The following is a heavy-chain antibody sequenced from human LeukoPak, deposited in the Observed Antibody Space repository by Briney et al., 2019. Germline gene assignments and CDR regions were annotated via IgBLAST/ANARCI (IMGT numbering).Heavy chain of an antibody. CDR2: ISSSGSTL. CDR1: GFTFSSYE. D-gene: IGHD4-17*01. J-gene: IGHJ2*01. V-gene: IGHV3-48*03. Sequence: GGSLRLSCAASGFTFSSYEMNWVRQAPGKGLEWVSYISSSGSTLYYADSVKGRFTISRDNAKNSLYLQMNSLRAEDTAVYFCARDLRAGGTWSYGVYFDLWGRGTLVTVSS. CDR3: ARDLRAGGTWSYGVYFDL.